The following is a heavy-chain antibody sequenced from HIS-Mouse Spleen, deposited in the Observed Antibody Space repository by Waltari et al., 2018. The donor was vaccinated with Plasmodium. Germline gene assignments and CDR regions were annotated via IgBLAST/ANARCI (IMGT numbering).Heavy chain of an antibody. V-gene: IGHV3-21*01. CDR2: ISSSSSYK. CDR3: ARDHNWNYDY. J-gene: IGHJ4*02. CDR1: GITFSSYS. D-gene: IGHD1-7*01. Sequence: EVQLVESGGGLVKPGGSLRLSWAASGITFSSYSMNWVRQAPGKGLEWVSSISSSSSYKYYADSVKGRFTISRDNAKNSLYLQMNSLRAEDTAVYYCARDHNWNYDYWGQGTLVTVSS.